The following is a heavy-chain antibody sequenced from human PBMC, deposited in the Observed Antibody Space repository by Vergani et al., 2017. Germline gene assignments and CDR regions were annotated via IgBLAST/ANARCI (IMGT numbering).Heavy chain of an antibody. CDR2: ISNSGNTI. D-gene: IGHD5-24*01. CDR3: ARDHRDYNNYPGTFDI. Sequence: QVQLVESGGGLVKPGGSLRLSCAASGFSFSDHYMTWIRQAPGKGLEWVSYISNSGNTIEYADSVKGRFSISRDNAKSSLFLQMDSLRAEDTAVYYRARDHRDYNNYPGTFDIWGQGSMVTVSS. CDR1: GFSFSDHY. V-gene: IGHV3-11*01. J-gene: IGHJ3*02.